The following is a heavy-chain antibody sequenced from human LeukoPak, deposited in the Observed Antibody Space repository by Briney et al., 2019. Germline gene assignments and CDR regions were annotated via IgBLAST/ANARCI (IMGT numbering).Heavy chain of an antibody. D-gene: IGHD5-18*01. V-gene: IGHV5-51*01. Sequence: GESLKISCKGSGYSFTKYWIGWVRQMPGKGLEWMGIIFPGDSDTRYSPSFQGQVTISADKSIGTAYLQWSSLQASDTAMYYCARWTGYSYGHSDYWGQGTLVTVSS. CDR2: IFPGDSDT. CDR3: ARWTGYSYGHSDY. J-gene: IGHJ4*02. CDR1: GYSFTKYW.